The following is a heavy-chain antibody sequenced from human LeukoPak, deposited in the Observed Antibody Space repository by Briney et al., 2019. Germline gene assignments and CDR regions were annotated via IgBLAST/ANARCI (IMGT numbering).Heavy chain of an antibody. CDR1: GGSISSYY. CDR3: AREGYCSGGSCYE. Sequence: PSETLSLTCTVSGGSISSYYWSWIRQPPGKGLEWIGYIYYSGSTYYNPSLKSRVTISVDTSKNQFSLKLSSVTAADTAVYYCAREGYCSGGSCYEWGQGTLVTVSS. CDR2: IYYSGST. D-gene: IGHD2-15*01. V-gene: IGHV4-59*06. J-gene: IGHJ4*02.